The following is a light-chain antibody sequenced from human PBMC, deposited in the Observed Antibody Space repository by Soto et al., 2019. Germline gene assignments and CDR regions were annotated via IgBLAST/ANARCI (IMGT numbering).Light chain of an antibody. CDR2: EVS. CDR3: CSSADVSTYV. Sequence: QSALTQPASVSGSPGQSITISCTGTSSNVGTYNLVSWYQQHPGEAPKLLIYEVSERPSGVSIRFTASKSGNTASLTISGLHAEDQADYYCCSSADVSTYVFGTGTKLTVL. J-gene: IGLJ1*01. V-gene: IGLV2-23*02. CDR1: SSNVGTYNL.